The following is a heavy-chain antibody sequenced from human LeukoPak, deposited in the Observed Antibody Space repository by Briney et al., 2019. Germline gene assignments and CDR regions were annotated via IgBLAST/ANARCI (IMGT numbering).Heavy chain of an antibody. D-gene: IGHD6-19*01. V-gene: IGHV4-59*08. CDR2: ISYSGSA. J-gene: IGHJ3*02. Sequence: PSETLSLTCTVSNGSLSNHFWSWIRQPPGKGLEWIGYISYSGSAHYAPSLKSRVTISVDTSKNQFSLKLSSVTAADTAVYYCASGVAVDPDTFDIWGLGTLVAVSS. CDR1: NGSLSNHF. CDR3: ASGVAVDPDTFDI.